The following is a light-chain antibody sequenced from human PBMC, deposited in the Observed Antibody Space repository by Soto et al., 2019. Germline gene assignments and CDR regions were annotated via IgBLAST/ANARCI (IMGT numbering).Light chain of an antibody. Sequence: QSVLTQPPSVSEAPGQRVTISCTGSSSNIGAGYEAHWYQQVPGTAPKLLIYKNNNRPSGVPDRFSGSKSGTSASLAITGLQAEDEAEYYCQSYDSSLSGYVFGTGTKVTVL. CDR3: QSYDSSLSGYV. J-gene: IGLJ1*01. CDR2: KNN. CDR1: SSNIGAGYE. V-gene: IGLV1-40*01.